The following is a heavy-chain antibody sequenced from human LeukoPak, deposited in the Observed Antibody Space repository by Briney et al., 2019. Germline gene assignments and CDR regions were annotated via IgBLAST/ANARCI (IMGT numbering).Heavy chain of an antibody. V-gene: IGHV1-8*01. CDR1: GYTFTSYD. CDR3: ARESSSWLYYYYYYMDV. Sequence: ASVKVSCKASGYTFTSYDINWVRQATGQGLEWMGWMNPNSGNTGYAQKFQGRVTMTRNTSISTAYMGLSSLRSEDTAVYYCARESSSWLYYYYYYMDVWGKGTTVTVSS. CDR2: MNPNSGNT. D-gene: IGHD6-13*01. J-gene: IGHJ6*03.